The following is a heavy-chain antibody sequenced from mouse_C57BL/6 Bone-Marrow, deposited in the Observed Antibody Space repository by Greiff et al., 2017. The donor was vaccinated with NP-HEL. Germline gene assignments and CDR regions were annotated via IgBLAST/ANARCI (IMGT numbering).Heavy chain of an antibody. J-gene: IGHJ3*01. CDR3: ARGYSNYVTFAY. D-gene: IGHD2-5*01. CDR1: GYTFTSYW. CDR2: IDPSDSYT. V-gene: IGHV1-69*01. Sequence: VQLQQPGAELVMPGASVKLSCKASGYTFTSYWMHWVKQRPGQGLEWIGEIDPSDSYTNYNQKFKGKSTLTVDKSSSTAYMQLSSLTSEDSAVYYCARGYSNYVTFAYWGQGTLVTVSA.